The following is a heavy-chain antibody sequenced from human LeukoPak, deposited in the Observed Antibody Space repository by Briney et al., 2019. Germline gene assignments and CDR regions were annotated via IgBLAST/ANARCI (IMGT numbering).Heavy chain of an antibody. CDR3: ATLLWFGGGNYFDY. CDR1: VGTFSIYA. J-gene: IGHJ4*02. D-gene: IGHD3-10*01. V-gene: IGHV1-69*04. Sequence: SVTVSFTSSVGTFSIYAISWVRQAPGQGLEWVGRSIPSLGIANYAQKFQGRVTITAAKSTSTAYMELSSLRSEDTAVYYCATLLWFGGGNYFDYWGQGTLVTVSS. CDR2: SIPSLGIA.